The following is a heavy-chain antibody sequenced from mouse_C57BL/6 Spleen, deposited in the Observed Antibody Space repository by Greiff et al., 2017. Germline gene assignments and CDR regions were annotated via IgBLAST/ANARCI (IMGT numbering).Heavy chain of an antibody. CDR2: IDPETGGT. J-gene: IGHJ2*01. CDR3: TNWVFYFDY. D-gene: IGHD4-1*01. Sequence: VKLQESGAELVRPGASVTLSCKASGYTFTDYEMHWVKQTPVHGLEWIGAIDPETGGTAYNQKFKGKAILTADKSSSTAYMELRSLTSEDSAVYYCTNWVFYFDYWGQGTTLTVSS. CDR1: GYTFTDYE. V-gene: IGHV1-15*01.